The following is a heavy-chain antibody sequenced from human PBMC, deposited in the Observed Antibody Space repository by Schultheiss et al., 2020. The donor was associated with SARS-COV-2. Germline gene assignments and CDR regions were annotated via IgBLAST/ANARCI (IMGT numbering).Heavy chain of an antibody. CDR1: GFTFSSYS. CDR2: ISSSSSTI. J-gene: IGHJ4*02. D-gene: IGHD3-16*01. CDR3: ARAQVITLDY. V-gene: IGHV3-48*01. Sequence: GESLKISCSASGFTFSSYSMNWVRQAPGKGLEWVSFISSSSSTIYYADSVKGRFTISRDNSKNTLYLQMNSLRTEDTAVYYCARAQVITLDYWGQGTLVTVSS.